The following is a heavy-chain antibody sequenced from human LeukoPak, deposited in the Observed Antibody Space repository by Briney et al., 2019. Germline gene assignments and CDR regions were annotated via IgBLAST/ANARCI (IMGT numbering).Heavy chain of an antibody. Sequence: GGSLRLSCAASGFTFSSYSMNWVRQAPGKGLEWVSSISSSSSYIYYADSVKGRFTISRDNAKNSLYLQMNSLRAEDTAVYYCARETTCSGGSCYPQYYYYYYMDIWGKGTTVTVSS. D-gene: IGHD2-15*01. V-gene: IGHV3-21*04. J-gene: IGHJ6*03. CDR3: ARETTCSGGSCYPQYYYYYYMDI. CDR1: GFTFSSYS. CDR2: ISSSSSYI.